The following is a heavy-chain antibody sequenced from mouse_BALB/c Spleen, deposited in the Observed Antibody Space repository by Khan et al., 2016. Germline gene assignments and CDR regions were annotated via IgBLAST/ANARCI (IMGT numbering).Heavy chain of an antibody. CDR2: IWSDGST. CDR1: GFSLTSYG. D-gene: IGHD2-3*01. V-gene: IGHV2-6*02. CDR3: ARRDDGGGAMDY. J-gene: IGHJ4*01. Sequence: QVQLKESGPGLVAPSQSLSITCTVSGFSLTSYGVHWVRQPPGKGLEWLVVIWSDGSTTYNSAIKSRLSISKDNSKSQVFLKMNSLQTDDTAMYYCARRDDGGGAMDYWGQGTSVTVSS.